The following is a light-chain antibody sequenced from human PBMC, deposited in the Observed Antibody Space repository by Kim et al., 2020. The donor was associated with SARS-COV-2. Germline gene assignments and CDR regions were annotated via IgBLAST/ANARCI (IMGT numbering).Light chain of an antibody. CDR3: QQYVSSPRT. CDR2: GAS. V-gene: IGKV3D-20*01. J-gene: IGKJ2*01. Sequence: LSPGERATLSCGTSHSVSSSFLAWYQQRPGLAPRLVIYGASTRATGIPDRFSGSGSGTDYTLTISRVESEDIAVYYCQQYVSSPRTFGQGTKLEI. CDR1: HSVSSSF.